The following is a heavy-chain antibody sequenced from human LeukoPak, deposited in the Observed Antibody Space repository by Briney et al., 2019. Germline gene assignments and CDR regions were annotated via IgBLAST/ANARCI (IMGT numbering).Heavy chain of an antibody. Sequence: GSSVKVSCKASGGTFSSYAISWVRQAPGQGLEWMGGIIPIFGTANYAQKFQGRVTITADESTSTAYMELSSLRSEDTAVYYCARPRIYYGDYPIRGYYFDYWGQGTLVTVSS. CDR3: ARPRIYYGDYPIRGYYFDY. J-gene: IGHJ4*02. V-gene: IGHV1-69*01. CDR2: IIPIFGTA. CDR1: GGTFSSYA. D-gene: IGHD4-17*01.